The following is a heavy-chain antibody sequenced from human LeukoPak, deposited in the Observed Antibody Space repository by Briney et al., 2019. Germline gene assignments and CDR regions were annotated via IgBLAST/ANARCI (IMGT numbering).Heavy chain of an antibody. CDR1: GGSISSGDYY. J-gene: IGHJ1*01. D-gene: IGHD3-3*01. V-gene: IGHV4-30-4*08. CDR2: IYYSGST. Sequence: SETLSLTCTVSGGSISSGDYYWSWIRQPPGKGLEWIGYIYYSGSTYYNPSLKSRVTISVDTSKNQFSLKLSSVTAADTAVYYCARVSYDFWSGYYRYFQHWGQGTLVTVSS. CDR3: ARVSYDFWSGYYRYFQH.